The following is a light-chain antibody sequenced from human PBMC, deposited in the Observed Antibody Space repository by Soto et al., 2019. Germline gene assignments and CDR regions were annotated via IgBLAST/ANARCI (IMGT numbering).Light chain of an antibody. CDR2: DAS. J-gene: IGKJ1*01. V-gene: IGKV3-11*01. CDR1: QSVSSY. CDR3: QQRSNCPHVGT. Sequence: EIVLTQSPATLSLSPGERATLSCRASQSVSSYLAWYQQKPGQAPRLLIYDASNRATGIPARFSGSGSGTDFTLTISSLEPEDFAVDYCQQRSNCPHVGTFGQGTKVEIK.